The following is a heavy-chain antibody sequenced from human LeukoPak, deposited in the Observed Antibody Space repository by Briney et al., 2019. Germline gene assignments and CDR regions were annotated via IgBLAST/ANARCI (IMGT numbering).Heavy chain of an antibody. J-gene: IGHJ4*02. CDR3: ARAVLNYDILTGYYTYYFDY. CDR1: GGSISSGSYY. V-gene: IGHV4-61*10. CDR2: IYYSGST. Sequence: PSETLSLTCTVSGGSISSGSYYWSWIRQPSGKGLEWIGYIYYSGSTNHNPSLKSRVTISVDTSKNQFSLKLSSVTAADTAVYYCARAVLNYDILTGYYTYYFDYWGQGTLVTVSS. D-gene: IGHD3-9*01.